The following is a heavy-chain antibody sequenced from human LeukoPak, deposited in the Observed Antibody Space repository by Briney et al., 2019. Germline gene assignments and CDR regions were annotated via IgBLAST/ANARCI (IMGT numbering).Heavy chain of an antibody. J-gene: IGHJ5*02. D-gene: IGHD3-10*01. Sequence: SETLSLTCAVYGGSFSGYYWSWIRQPPGKGPEWIGEINHSGSTNYNPSLKSRVTISVDTSKNQFSLKLSSVTAADTAVYYCAGGFGESMVRGVEKKNWFDPWGQGTLVTVSS. V-gene: IGHV4-34*01. CDR2: INHSGST. CDR3: AGGFGESMVRGVEKKNWFDP. CDR1: GGSFSGYY.